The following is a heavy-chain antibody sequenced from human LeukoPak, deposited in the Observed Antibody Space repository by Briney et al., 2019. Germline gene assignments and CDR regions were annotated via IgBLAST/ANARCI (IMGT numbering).Heavy chain of an antibody. CDR3: ARANCGGGSCYSDY. J-gene: IGHJ4*02. CDR2: IYYSGST. V-gene: IGHV4-31*03. Sequence: SETLSLTCTVSGGSISSGGYYWSWIRQHPGKGLEWIGYIYYSGSTYYNPSLKSRVTISVDTSKNQFSLKLSSVTAADTAVYYCARANCGGGSCYSDYWGQGTLVTVSS. D-gene: IGHD2-15*01. CDR1: GGSISSGGYY.